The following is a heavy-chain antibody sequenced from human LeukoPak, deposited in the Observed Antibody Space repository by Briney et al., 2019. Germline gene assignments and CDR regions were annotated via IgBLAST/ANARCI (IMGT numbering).Heavy chain of an antibody. V-gene: IGHV4-38-2*01. CDR2: IYHSGST. Sequence: SETLSLTXAVSGYSTSSGYYWGWIPQPPGKGREWIGSIYHSGSTYYNPSLKSRVTISVDTSKNQSSLKLSSVTAADTAVYYCASQYCSSNSCYADDAFDIWGQGTMVTVSS. J-gene: IGHJ3*02. CDR1: GYSTSSGYY. D-gene: IGHD2-2*01. CDR3: ASQYCSSNSCYADDAFDI.